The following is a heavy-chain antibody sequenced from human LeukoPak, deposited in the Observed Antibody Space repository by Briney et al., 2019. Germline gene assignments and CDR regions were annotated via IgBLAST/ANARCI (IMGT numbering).Heavy chain of an antibody. CDR2: INPNSGGT. Sequence: ASVKVSCKASGYTFTGYYMHWVRQAPGQGLEWMGWINPNSGGTNYAQKFQGRVTMTRDTSISTAYMELSRLRSDDTAVYYCARRFIAAPAGFDPWGQGTLVTVSS. CDR3: ARRFIAAPAGFDP. CDR1: GYTFTGYY. J-gene: IGHJ5*02. V-gene: IGHV1-2*02. D-gene: IGHD6-6*01.